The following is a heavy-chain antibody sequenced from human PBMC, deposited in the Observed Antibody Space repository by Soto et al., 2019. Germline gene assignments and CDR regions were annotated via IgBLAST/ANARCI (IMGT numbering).Heavy chain of an antibody. Sequence: PSETLSLTCTVSGGSISSGGYYWSWIRQHPGKGLEWIGYIYYSGSTYYNPSLKSRVTISVDTSKNQFSLKLSSVTAADTAVYYCARDMAAALLVYGMDVWGQGTMVTVSS. D-gene: IGHD6-13*01. CDR2: IYYSGST. CDR3: ARDMAAALLVYGMDV. J-gene: IGHJ6*02. V-gene: IGHV4-31*03. CDR1: GGSISSGGYY.